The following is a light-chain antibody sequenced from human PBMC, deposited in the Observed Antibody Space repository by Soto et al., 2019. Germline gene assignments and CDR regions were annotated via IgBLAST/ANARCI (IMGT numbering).Light chain of an antibody. CDR2: EVR. CDR3: SAYTARSTLV. J-gene: IGLJ3*02. Sequence: QSALTQPASVSGSAGPSITISCSGTMRDVGAYNLVSWYQQHLGTAPKLIIYEVRNRPSGISSRFSGSRSGNTASLTISGLQSEDEGDYYCSAYTARSTLVFGGGTKLTVL. CDR1: MRDVGAYNL. V-gene: IGLV2-14*01.